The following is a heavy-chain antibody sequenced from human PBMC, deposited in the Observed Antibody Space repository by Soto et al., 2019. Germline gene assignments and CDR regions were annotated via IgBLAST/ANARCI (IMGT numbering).Heavy chain of an antibody. D-gene: IGHD1-26*01. CDR2: SNHSGGT. CDR3: ARGRGGAREYFYYGMDV. J-gene: IGHJ6*02. V-gene: IGHV4-34*01. Sequence: QVQLHQWGAGLLKPSETLSLTCGVYGGSLSGYYWTWVHQPPGRGLEWIGESNHSGGTKYNPSLKTRVNISLDMSKNQFSLKLNSVTAADTAAYYCARGRGGAREYFYYGMDVWGQGTTVTVSS. CDR1: GGSLSGYY.